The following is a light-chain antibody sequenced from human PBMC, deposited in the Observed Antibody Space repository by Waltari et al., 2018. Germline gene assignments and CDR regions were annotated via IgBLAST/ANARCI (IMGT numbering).Light chain of an antibody. CDR2: DVT. V-gene: IGLV2-14*01. Sequence: QSALTQPASVSGSPGQSITISCPGTSNDVAYNSVSWYQQHPGNSPKLRIYDVTKRPSGVSNRFSGSKSGNTASLTISGLQAEDEADYHCSSYTSSNTVVFGGGTKLTVL. J-gene: IGLJ3*02. CDR1: SNDVAYNS. CDR3: SSYTSSNTVV.